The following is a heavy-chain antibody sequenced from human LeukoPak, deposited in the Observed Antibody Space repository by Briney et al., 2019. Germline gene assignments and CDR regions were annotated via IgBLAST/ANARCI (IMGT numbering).Heavy chain of an antibody. CDR1: GGTFSSYA. J-gene: IGHJ4*02. V-gene: IGHV1-69*05. CDR3: ARIGLEYSGSYYGG. Sequence: ASVKVSCKASGGTFSSYAISWVRQAPGQGLEWMGGIIPIFGTANYAQKFQGRVTITTDESTSTAYMELSSLRSEDTAVYYCARIGLEYSGSYYGGWGQGTLVTVSS. D-gene: IGHD1-26*01. CDR2: IIPIFGTA.